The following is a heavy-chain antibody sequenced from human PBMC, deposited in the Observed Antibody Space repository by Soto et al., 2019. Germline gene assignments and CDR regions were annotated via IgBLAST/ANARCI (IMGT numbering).Heavy chain of an antibody. CDR1: GFTFDDYA. D-gene: IGHD5-18*01. Sequence: GGSLRLSCAASGFTFDDYAMHWVRQAPGKGLEWVSGISWNSGSIGYADSVKGRFTISRDNAKNSLYLQMNSLRAEDTAVYYCHGYSYGWRFDPWGQGTLVTVSS. CDR3: HGYSYGWRFDP. V-gene: IGHV3-9*01. CDR2: ISWNSGSI. J-gene: IGHJ5*02.